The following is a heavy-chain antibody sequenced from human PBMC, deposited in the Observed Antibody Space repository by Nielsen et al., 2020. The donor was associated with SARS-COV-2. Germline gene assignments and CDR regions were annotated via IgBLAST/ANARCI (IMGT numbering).Heavy chain of an antibody. CDR3: AKRLLNWNYESPFDY. D-gene: IGHD1-7*01. CDR2: ISYDGSNK. V-gene: IGHV3-30*18. CDR1: GFTFSSYG. Sequence: LSLTCAASGFTFSSYGMHWVRQAPGKGLEWVAVISYDGSNKYYADSVKGRFTISRDNSKNTLYLQMNSLRAEDTAVYYCAKRLLNWNYESPFDYWGQGTLVTVSS. J-gene: IGHJ4*02.